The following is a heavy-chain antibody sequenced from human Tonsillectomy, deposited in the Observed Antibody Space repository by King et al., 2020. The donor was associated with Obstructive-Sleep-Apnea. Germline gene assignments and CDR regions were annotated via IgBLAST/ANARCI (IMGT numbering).Heavy chain of an antibody. Sequence: VQLGESGGGLVQSGGSLRLSCAASGFTFPHFGMICGRQAPGKGLEWISFITSSGHSIDYADSVKGRFTVSRDNAKNSLDLQMNILRAEDTVVYYCAGDGWGDFDLWGRGTLVTVSS. CDR1: GFTFPHFG. CDR3: AGDGWGDFDL. J-gene: IGHJ2*01. D-gene: IGHD3-16*01. V-gene: IGHV3-48*04. CDR2: ITSSGHSI.